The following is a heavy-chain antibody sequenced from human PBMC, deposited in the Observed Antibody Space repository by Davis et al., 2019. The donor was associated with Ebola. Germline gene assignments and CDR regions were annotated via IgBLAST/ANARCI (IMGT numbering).Heavy chain of an antibody. D-gene: IGHD6-13*01. V-gene: IGHV1-18*01. CDR3: ARGVEQP. CDR1: GYTFTSYG. J-gene: IGHJ5*02. CDR2: ISAYNGNT. Sequence: ASVKVSCKASGYTFTSYGISWVRQAPGQGLEWMGWISAYNGNTNYAQKFQGRVTITADKSTSTAYMELSSLRSEDTAVYYCARGVEQPWGQGTLVTVSS.